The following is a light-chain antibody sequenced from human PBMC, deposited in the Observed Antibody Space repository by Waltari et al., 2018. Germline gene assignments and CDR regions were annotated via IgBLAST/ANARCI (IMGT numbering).Light chain of an antibody. CDR2: YKSDPDK. J-gene: IGLJ7*01. CDR3: MIWHGSAAV. V-gene: IGLV5-45*03. Sequence: QAVLTQPSSLSATPGASASLTCTLRSGINVGTYRIYWYQQKPGSPPQYLLRYKSDPDKQPGSGVPSRFSGSKDVSANAGILLISGLQSEYEADYYCMIWHGSAAVFGGGTQLTVL. CDR1: SGINVGTYR.